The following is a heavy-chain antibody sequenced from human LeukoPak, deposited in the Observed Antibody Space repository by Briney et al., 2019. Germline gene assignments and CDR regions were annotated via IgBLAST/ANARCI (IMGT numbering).Heavy chain of an antibody. CDR2: IYYSGST. CDR1: GGSISSGSYY. V-gene: IGHV4-39*01. D-gene: IGHD1-26*01. Sequence: PSQTLSLTCTVSGGSISSGSYYWGWIRQPPGKGLEWIGSIYYSGSTSYNPSLKSRVTISVDTSKNQFSLKLDSVTAADTAVYYCARNASGSGTSYFDYWGQGTLVTVSS. CDR3: ARNASGSGTSYFDY. J-gene: IGHJ4*02.